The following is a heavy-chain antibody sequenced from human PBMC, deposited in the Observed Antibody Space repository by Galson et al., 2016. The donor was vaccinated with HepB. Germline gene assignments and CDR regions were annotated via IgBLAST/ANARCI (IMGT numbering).Heavy chain of an antibody. CDR1: GFTFSGSA. J-gene: IGHJ5*02. CDR3: TRTLSSSWYNWFDP. V-gene: IGHV3-73*01. CDR2: IRSKANSYAT. D-gene: IGHD6-13*01. Sequence: SLRLSCAASGFTFSGSAMHWVRQASGKGLEWVGRIRSKANSYATAYAASVKGRFTISRDDSKNTAYLQMNSLKTEDTAVYYCTRTLSSSWYNWFDPWGQGTLVTFSS.